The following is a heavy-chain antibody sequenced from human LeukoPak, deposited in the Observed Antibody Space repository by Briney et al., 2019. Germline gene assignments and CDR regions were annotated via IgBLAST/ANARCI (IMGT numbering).Heavy chain of an antibody. Sequence: GGSLRLSCAASGFTFRNVWMSWVRQAPGTGLEWVGRIKTKTDNGTTDYAAPGKGRFTISRDDSKNTLYLQMNSLKTEDTAVYYCSTGGGSLESWGQGTLVIVSS. CDR2: IKTKTDNGTT. CDR1: GFTFRNVW. CDR3: STGGGSLES. V-gene: IGHV3-15*01. D-gene: IGHD1-26*01. J-gene: IGHJ4*02.